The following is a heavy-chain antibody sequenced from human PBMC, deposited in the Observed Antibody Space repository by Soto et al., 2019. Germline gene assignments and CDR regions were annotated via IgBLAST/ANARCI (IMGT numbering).Heavy chain of an antibody. J-gene: IGHJ6*02. V-gene: IGHV4-30-2*01. CDR2: IYHSGST. D-gene: IGHD5-12*01. CDR1: GGSISSGGYS. Sequence: QLQLQESGSGLVKPSQTLSLTCAVSGGSISSGGYSWSWIRQPPGKGLEWIGYIYHSGSTYYNPSLKSRATISVDRSKNQFSLKLSSVTAADTAVYYCARARGYDAYGMDVWGQGTTVTVSS. CDR3: ARARGYDAYGMDV.